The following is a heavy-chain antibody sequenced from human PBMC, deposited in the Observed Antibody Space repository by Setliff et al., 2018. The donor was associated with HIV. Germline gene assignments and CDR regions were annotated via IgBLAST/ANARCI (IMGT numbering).Heavy chain of an antibody. CDR3: ARISVASRYNSDMDV. D-gene: IGHD5-12*01. CDR1: GFIFSTYG. CDR2: IRSDETNK. J-gene: IGHJ6*03. V-gene: IGHV3-30*02. Sequence: QPGGSLRLSCEASGFIFSTYGMHWVRQAPGKGLEWVAFIRSDETNKYYSDSVKGRSTISRDTSKNTLFLQINSLRPEDTAVYYCARISVASRYNSDMDVWGKGTTVTV.